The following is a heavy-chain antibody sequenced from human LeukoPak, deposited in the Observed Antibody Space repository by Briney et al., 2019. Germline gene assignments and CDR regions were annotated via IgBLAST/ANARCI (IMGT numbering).Heavy chain of an antibody. CDR2: IYYSGST. D-gene: IGHD3-9*01. CDR1: GGSISSYY. V-gene: IGHV4-59*12. J-gene: IGHJ6*03. Sequence: PSETLSLTCTVSGGSISSYYWSWIRQPPGKGLEWIGYIYYSGSTNYNPSLKSRVTISVDTSKNQFSLKLSSVTAADTAVYYCAGHPRYYDILTGYYQLYMDVWGKGTTVTVSS. CDR3: AGHPRYYDILTGYYQLYMDV.